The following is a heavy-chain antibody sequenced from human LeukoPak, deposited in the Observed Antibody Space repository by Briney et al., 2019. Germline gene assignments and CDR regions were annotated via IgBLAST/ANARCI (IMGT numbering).Heavy chain of an antibody. J-gene: IGHJ5*02. CDR2: FDPEDGET. CDR3: ATAPQWLVNWFDP. Sequence: GASVKVSCKVSGYTLTELSMHWVRQAPGKGLEWMGGFDPEDGETIYAQKFQGRVTMTEDTSTDTASMELSSLRSEDTAVYYCATAPQWLVNWFDPWGQGTLVTVSS. CDR1: GYTLTELS. V-gene: IGHV1-24*01. D-gene: IGHD6-19*01.